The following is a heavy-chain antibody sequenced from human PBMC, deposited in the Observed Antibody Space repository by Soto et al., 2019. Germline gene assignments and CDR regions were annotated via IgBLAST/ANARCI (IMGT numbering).Heavy chain of an antibody. V-gene: IGHV1-69*13. D-gene: IGHD3-22*01. CDR1: GGTFSSYA. J-gene: IGHJ3*02. CDR3: AGEAYRRFYYSDSSGSQADAFDI. Sequence: SVKVSCKASGGTFSSYAISWVRQAPGQGLEWMGGIIPIFGTANYAQKFQGRVTITADESTSTAYMELSSLRSEDTAVHYCAGEAYRRFYYSDSSGSQADAFDIWGQGTRVTVSS. CDR2: IIPIFGTA.